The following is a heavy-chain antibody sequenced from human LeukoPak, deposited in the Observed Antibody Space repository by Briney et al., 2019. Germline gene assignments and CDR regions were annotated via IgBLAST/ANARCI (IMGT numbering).Heavy chain of an antibody. V-gene: IGHV3-23*01. CDR1: GFTFSGYI. D-gene: IGHD6-13*01. CDR2: ITGSGANT. J-gene: IGHJ4*02. Sequence: PGGSLRLSCAASGFTFSGYIMTWVRQAPGKGLEWVSSITGSGANTYYADSVKGRLTISRDNSKNTLYLQMNSLRAEDTAVYYCAKLAAAGGGYWGQGTLVTVSS. CDR3: AKLAAAGGGY.